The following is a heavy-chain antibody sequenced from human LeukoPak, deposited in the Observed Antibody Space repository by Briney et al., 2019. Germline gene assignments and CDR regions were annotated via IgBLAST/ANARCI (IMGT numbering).Heavy chain of an antibody. CDR3: ARGPANYDILTGYYHDAFDI. V-gene: IGHV4-59*01. J-gene: IGHJ3*02. CDR1: GGSISSYY. CDR2: IYYSGST. D-gene: IGHD3-9*01. Sequence: SETLSLTCTVSGGSISSYYWSWIRQPPGKGLEWIGYIYYSGSTNYNPSLKSRVTISVDTSKNQLSLKLSSVTAADTAVYYCARGPANYDILTGYYHDAFDIWGQGTMVTVSS.